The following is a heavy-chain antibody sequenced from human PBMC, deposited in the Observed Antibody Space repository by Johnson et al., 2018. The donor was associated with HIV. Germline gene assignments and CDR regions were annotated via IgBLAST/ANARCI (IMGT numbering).Heavy chain of an antibody. V-gene: IGHV3-30*18. CDR2: ISYDGSNK. J-gene: IGHJ3*02. CDR1: GFTFSSYG. CDR3: AKGKKSLPDAFDI. Sequence: QVQLVESGGGVVQPGRSLRLSCAASGFTFSSYGMHWVRQAPGKGLEWVAVISYDGSNKYYADSVKGRFTISRDNSKNTLYLQMNSLRAEDTAVYYCAKGKKSLPDAFDIWGQGTMVTVSS.